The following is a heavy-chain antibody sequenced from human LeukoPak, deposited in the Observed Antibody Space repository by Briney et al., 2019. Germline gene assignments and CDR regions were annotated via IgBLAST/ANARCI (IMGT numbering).Heavy chain of an antibody. CDR2: IYSTGSA. CDR3: ARRPLTHVAFDV. CDR1: GGSISNFH. V-gene: IGHV4-59*01. Sequence: SETLSLTCTVSGGSISNFHWSWIRQPPGKGLEWIAYIYSTGSAVYNPSLRSRVTISVDTSKNQFSLKLSPVTAADTAVFFCARRPLTHVAFDVWGQGTVVTVSS. J-gene: IGHJ3*01. D-gene: IGHD2-21*02.